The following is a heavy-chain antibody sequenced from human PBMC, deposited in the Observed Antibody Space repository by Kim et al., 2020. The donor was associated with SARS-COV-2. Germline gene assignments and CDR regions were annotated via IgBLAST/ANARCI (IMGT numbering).Heavy chain of an antibody. D-gene: IGHD4-17*01. CDR3: ARVYGDYDYYFDY. Sequence: YGDSVKGRSNISRDNAKNSLYLQMNSLRAEDTAVYYCARVYGDYDYYFDYWGQGTLVTVSS. V-gene: IGHV3-7*04. J-gene: IGHJ4*02.